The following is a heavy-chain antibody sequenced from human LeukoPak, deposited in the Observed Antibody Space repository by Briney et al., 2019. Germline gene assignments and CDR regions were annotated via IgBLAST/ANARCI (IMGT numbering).Heavy chain of an antibody. V-gene: IGHV3-66*02. Sequence: GGSLRLSCAPSGFTLNNDAMSWVRQAPGKWLEWVSVIYSGGSTYYADSVKGRFTISRDNSKNTLYLQMNSLRADDTAVYYCARTQHSSGWYPNAFDVWGQGTMVTVSS. D-gene: IGHD6-19*01. J-gene: IGHJ3*01. CDR2: IYSGGST. CDR3: ARTQHSSGWYPNAFDV. CDR1: GFTLNNDA.